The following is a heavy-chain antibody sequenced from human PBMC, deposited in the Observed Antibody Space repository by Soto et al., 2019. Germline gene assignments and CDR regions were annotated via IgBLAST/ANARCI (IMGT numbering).Heavy chain of an antibody. CDR3: ARAFRGYSIAWDV. D-gene: IGHD5-18*01. J-gene: IGHJ6*04. CDR2: ISSRGSTI. Sequence: GGSLRLSCAGSGFTFDDYYMSWIRQAPGKGLEWVSYISSRGSTIYYTDSVKGRFTISRDNANNSLFLQMNTLRAEDTALYYCARAFRGYSIAWDVWGKGTTVTVSS. V-gene: IGHV3-11*01. CDR1: GFTFDDYY.